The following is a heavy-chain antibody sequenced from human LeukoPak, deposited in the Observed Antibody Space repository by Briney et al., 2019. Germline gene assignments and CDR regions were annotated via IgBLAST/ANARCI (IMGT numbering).Heavy chain of an antibody. V-gene: IGHV3-7*01. J-gene: IGHJ4*02. Sequence: GGSLRLSCAAFGFTFDNAAMNWVRQVPGKGLEWVASVKPDGSDNFYVDSVEGRFTISRDNARYSLFLQMNSLRVEDTAVYYCVRENQLRCWGQGTLVSVSS. CDR2: VKPDGSDN. CDR3: VRENQLRC. CDR1: GFTFDNAA. D-gene: IGHD5-12*01.